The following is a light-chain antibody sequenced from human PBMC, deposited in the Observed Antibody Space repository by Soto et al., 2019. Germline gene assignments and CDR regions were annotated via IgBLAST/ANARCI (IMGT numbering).Light chain of an antibody. J-gene: IGKJ1*01. CDR1: QSVSSSY. CDR2: GAS. Sequence: EIVLTQSPGTLSLSPGERATLSCRASQSVSSSYLAWYQQKPGQAPRLLIYGASSRATGIPDRISGSGSGTDFTLTISRLEPEDFAVYYCQQSGTSPLTFGQGTKVEIK. V-gene: IGKV3-20*01. CDR3: QQSGTSPLT.